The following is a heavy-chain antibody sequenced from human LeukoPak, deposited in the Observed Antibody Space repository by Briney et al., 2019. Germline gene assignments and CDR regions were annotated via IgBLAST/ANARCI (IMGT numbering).Heavy chain of an antibody. V-gene: IGHV3-7*01. CDR3: AKDFRWSQDY. J-gene: IGHJ4*02. CDR2: IKQDGSET. CDR1: GFSFGSYW. Sequence: GGSLRLSCAASGFSFGSYWMSWVRQAPGKGLEWVANIKQDGSETYYVDSVKGRFTISRDNAKNSLYLEMNSLRGEDTAVYYCAKDFRWSQDYWGQGTLVTVSS. D-gene: IGHD4-23*01.